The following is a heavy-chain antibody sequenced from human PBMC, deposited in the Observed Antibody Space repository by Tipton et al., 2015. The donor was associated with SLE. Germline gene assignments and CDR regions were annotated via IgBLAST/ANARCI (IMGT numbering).Heavy chain of an antibody. J-gene: IGHJ5*02. D-gene: IGHD2-21*02. V-gene: IGHV4-4*07. CDR2: IYAGGTT. CDR3: ARGLQAFCGGDCPFDL. Sequence: GSLRLSCTVSGGSIGTHYWSWIRQSAVKGLEYIGRIYAGGTTNYHPPLKSRVTMSVDTSKHQFSLTLRSVTAADTAIYYCARGLQAFCGGDCPFDLWGQGTLVTVSS. CDR1: GGSIGTHY.